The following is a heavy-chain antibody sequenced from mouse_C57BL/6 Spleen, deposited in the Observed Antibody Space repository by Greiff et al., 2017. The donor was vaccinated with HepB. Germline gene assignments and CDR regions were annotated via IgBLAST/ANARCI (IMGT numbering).Heavy chain of an antibody. J-gene: IGHJ4*01. CDR2: INPNNGGT. D-gene: IGHD1-1*01. V-gene: IGHV1-26*01. CDR3: ARPSYGSSYYAMDY. CDR1: GYTFTDYY. Sequence: VQLQQSGPELVKPGASVKISCKASGYTFTDYYMNWVKQSHGKSLEWIGDINPNNGGTSYNQKFKGKATLTVDKSSSTAYMELRSLTSEDSAVYYCARPSYGSSYYAMDYWGQGTSVTVSS.